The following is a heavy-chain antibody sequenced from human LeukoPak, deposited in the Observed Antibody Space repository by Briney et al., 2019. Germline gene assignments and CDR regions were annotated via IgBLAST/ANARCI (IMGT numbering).Heavy chain of an antibody. V-gene: IGHV4-61*02. CDR3: ARSQDSGSGRLFDH. J-gene: IGHJ4*02. Sequence: SETLSLTCTVSGGSINSGSYYWTWIRQPAGTGPEWIGRIYTSGSTNYKPSLESRVTISLDTSKNQFSLKLSSVTAADTAVYYCARSQDSGSGRLFDHWGQGTLVTVSS. CDR1: GGSINSGSYY. D-gene: IGHD1-1*01. CDR2: IYTSGST.